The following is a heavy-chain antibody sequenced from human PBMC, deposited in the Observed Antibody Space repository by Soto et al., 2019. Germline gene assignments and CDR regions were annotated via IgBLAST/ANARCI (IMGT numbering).Heavy chain of an antibody. D-gene: IGHD3-3*01. J-gene: IGHJ6*02. V-gene: IGHV3-7*01. CDR3: AREDSYDFWSGYWGGNYYGMDV. CDR1: GFTFSSYW. CDR2: IKQDGSEK. Sequence: EVQLVESGGGLVQPGGSLRLSCAASGFTFSSYWMSWVRQAPGKGLEWVANIKQDGSEKYYVDSVKGRFTISRDNAKNSLYLQMNRLRAEDTAVYYCAREDSYDFWSGYWGGNYYGMDVWGQGTTVTVAS.